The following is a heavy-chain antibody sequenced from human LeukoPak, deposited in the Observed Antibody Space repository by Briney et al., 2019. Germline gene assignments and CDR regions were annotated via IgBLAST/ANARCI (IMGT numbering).Heavy chain of an antibody. D-gene: IGHD3-10*01. Sequence: GASVKVSRKVSGYTLTELSMHWVRQAPGKGLEWMGGFNPEDGRTKYAQKFQGRVTMTEDTSTDTAYMEVSSLRSEDTAVYYCATGLDLWYGEVYWGQGTLVTVSS. J-gene: IGHJ4*02. CDR2: FNPEDGRT. V-gene: IGHV1-24*01. CDR3: ATGLDLWYGEVY. CDR1: GYTLTELS.